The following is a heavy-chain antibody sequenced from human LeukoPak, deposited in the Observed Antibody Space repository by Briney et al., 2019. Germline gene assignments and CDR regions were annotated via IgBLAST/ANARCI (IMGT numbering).Heavy chain of an antibody. CDR2: IYPGDSDS. J-gene: IGHJ4*02. Sequence: PGESLQISCKASGYSFIDYWIGWVRQTPAKGLEWMAIIYPGDSDSRYTYSPSFQGQVTISADKSISTTYLQWSSLKASDTAMYYCARSTSGSFDSWGQGTPVTVSS. V-gene: IGHV5-51*01. CDR3: ARSTSGSFDS. D-gene: IGHD3-10*01. CDR1: GYSFIDYW.